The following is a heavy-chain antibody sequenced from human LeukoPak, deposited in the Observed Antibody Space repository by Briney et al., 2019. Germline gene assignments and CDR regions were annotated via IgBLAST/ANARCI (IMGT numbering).Heavy chain of an antibody. D-gene: IGHD4-17*01. CDR1: GFTFSSYW. V-gene: IGHV3-74*01. J-gene: IGHJ6*02. Sequence: GGSLRLSCEASGFTFSSYWMHWVRQAPGKGLVWVSRINSDGSSTSYADSVKGRFTISRDNAKNTLYLQMNSLRAEDTAVYYCAREMTPDYGDDGDVYYYYGMDVWGQGTTVTVSS. CDR2: INSDGSST. CDR3: AREMTPDYGDDGDVYYYYGMDV.